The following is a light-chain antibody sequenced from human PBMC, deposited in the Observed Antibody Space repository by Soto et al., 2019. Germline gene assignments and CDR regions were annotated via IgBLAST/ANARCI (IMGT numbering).Light chain of an antibody. Sequence: QSALTQPPSASGSPGQSVTISCAGTSSDVGGYNFVSWYQQHPGKVPKLMIYEVIKRPSGVPDRFSGSKSGNTAALTVSGLHAEDEADYYCSSYSGSDNFLVFGGGTQLTVL. J-gene: IGLJ2*01. CDR1: SSDVGGYNF. CDR3: SSYSGSDNFLV. V-gene: IGLV2-8*01. CDR2: EVI.